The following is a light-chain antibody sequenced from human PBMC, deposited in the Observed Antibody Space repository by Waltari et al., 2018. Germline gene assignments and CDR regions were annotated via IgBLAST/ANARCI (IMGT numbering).Light chain of an antibody. CDR1: QSVLYSANKRNF. CDR2: WAS. Sequence: DIVMTQYPDSLAVSLGERATINCRSSQSVLYSANKRNFLGWYQQKPGQPPKLLIYWASARESGVPDRFSGSGSGTDFTLTRSNRQAEDGGIDYCQQYYSPPQTFGQGTKLEIK. CDR3: QQYYSPPQT. J-gene: IGKJ2*01. V-gene: IGKV4-1*01.